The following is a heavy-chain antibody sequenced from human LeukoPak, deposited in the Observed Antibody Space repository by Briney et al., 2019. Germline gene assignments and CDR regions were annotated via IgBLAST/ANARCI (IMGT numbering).Heavy chain of an antibody. CDR3: ARDPYYGANSRYYYYYGMDV. Sequence: GGSLRLSCAASGFTFSSYSMNWVRQAPGKGLEWVSSISSSSSYIYYADSVKGRFTISRDNAKNSLYLQMNSLRAEDRAVYYCARDPYYGANSRYYYYYGMDVWGQGTTVTVSS. CDR1: GFTFSSYS. D-gene: IGHD4-23*01. V-gene: IGHV3-21*01. CDR2: ISSSSSYI. J-gene: IGHJ6*02.